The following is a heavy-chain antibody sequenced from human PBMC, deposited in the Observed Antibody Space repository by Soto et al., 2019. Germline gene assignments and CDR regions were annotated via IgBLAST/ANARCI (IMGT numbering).Heavy chain of an antibody. V-gene: IGHV1-46*01. Sequence: QVQLVQSGAEVKKPGASVKVSCKASGYTFTSYYMHWGRQAPGQGLEWMGIINPSGGSTSYAQKFQGRVTVTRDTSTSTVYMEPSSLRSEDLAVYYCARGSSAQPEPFDPWGPGTLVTVSS. CDR1: GYTFTSYY. CDR2: INPSGGST. J-gene: IGHJ5*02. D-gene: IGHD3-22*01. CDR3: ARGSSAQPEPFDP.